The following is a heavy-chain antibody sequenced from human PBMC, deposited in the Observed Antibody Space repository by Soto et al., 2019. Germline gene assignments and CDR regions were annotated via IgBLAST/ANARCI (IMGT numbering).Heavy chain of an antibody. J-gene: IGHJ5*02. CDR1: GLTLSNYW. Sequence: EVQLVESGGGPVQAGGSLRLSCAASGLTLSNYWMQWVRQGPGKGLVWVAHINSDGITTKYAESVKGRFTISRDDAKNVLYLQMNSLRHDDTAVYYCAKGKGGSGARGDPLDLWGQGILVTVSS. V-gene: IGHV3-74*03. CDR2: INSDGITT. D-gene: IGHD2-15*01. CDR3: AKGKGGSGARGDPLDL.